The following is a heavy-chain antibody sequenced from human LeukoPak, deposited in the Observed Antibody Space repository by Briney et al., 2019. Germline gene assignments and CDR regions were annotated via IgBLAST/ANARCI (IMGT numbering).Heavy chain of an antibody. Sequence: PGGSLRLSCAASGFTFRTYDMHWVRQSPDKGLEWVAFIRYDGSEENYADSVKGRFTISRENSKNTLYLQMNSLRAEDTAVYYCAKRKYDDSWNYSMDVWGKGTTVTVSS. J-gene: IGHJ6*03. CDR3: AKRKYDDSWNYSMDV. V-gene: IGHV3-30*02. CDR1: GFTFRTYD. CDR2: IRYDGSEE. D-gene: IGHD3-3*01.